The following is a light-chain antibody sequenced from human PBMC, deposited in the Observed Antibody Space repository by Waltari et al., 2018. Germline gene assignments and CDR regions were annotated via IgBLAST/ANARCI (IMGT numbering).Light chain of an antibody. Sequence: EIVLTQSPGTLSLSPGERATLSCRASQSVSSSYLAWYQQKPGQAPRRLIYGASSRATGILDRFSGSGSGTDFTLTISSLEPEDFAVYYCQQYGSSPRSFGQGTKVEIK. J-gene: IGKJ1*01. CDR3: QQYGSSPRS. CDR2: GAS. CDR1: QSVSSSY. V-gene: IGKV3-20*01.